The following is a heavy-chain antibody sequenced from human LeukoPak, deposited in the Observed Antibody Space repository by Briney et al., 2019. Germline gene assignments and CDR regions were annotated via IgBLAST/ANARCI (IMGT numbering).Heavy chain of an antibody. D-gene: IGHD4-11*01. Sequence: LAGGSLRLSCAASGFTFSSYWMHWVRQAPGKGLVWVSRIKNDGSSTTYADSVKGRFTISRDNAKNTVYLQMNSLRAEDTAVYYCARVGVSTYSFDYWGQGTLVTVSS. J-gene: IGHJ4*02. CDR1: GFTFSSYW. CDR2: IKNDGSST. V-gene: IGHV3-74*01. CDR3: ARVGVSTYSFDY.